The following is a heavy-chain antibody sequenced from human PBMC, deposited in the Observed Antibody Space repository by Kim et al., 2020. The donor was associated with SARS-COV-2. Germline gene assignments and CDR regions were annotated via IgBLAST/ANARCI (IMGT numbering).Heavy chain of an antibody. Sequence: GGSLRLSCAASGFTFSSYWMSWVRQAPGKGLEWVANIKQDGSEKYYVDSVKGRFTISRDNAKNSLYLQMNSLRAEDTAVYYCARGLYVVVPAAIFWGQGTLVTVSS. CDR1: GFTFSSYW. J-gene: IGHJ4*02. CDR3: ARGLYVVVPAAIF. V-gene: IGHV3-7*01. D-gene: IGHD2-2*01. CDR2: IKQDGSEK.